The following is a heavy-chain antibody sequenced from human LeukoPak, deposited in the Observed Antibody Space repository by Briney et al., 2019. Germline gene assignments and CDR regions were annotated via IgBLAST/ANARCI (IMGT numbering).Heavy chain of an antibody. J-gene: IGHJ3*02. CDR3: ARDLYGDDAFDI. Sequence: ASVKVSCKASGYTFTSYAMHWVRQAPGQRLEWMGRINAGNGNTKYSQKFQGRVTITRDTSASTAYMELSSLRSEDTAVYYCARDLYGDDAFDIWGQGTMVTVSS. D-gene: IGHD2/OR15-2a*01. CDR1: GYTFTSYA. V-gene: IGHV1-3*01. CDR2: INAGNGNT.